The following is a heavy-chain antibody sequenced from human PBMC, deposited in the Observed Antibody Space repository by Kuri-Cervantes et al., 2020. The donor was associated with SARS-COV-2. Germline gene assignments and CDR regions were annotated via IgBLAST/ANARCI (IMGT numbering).Heavy chain of an antibody. Sequence: SETLSLTCTVSGGSISSYYWSWIRQPAGKGLEWIGRIYTSGSTNYNPSLKSRVTMSVDTFKNQSSLKLSSVTAADTAVYYCARGGYHYASGSHGGIVDYWGQGSLVTVSS. D-gene: IGHD3-10*01. V-gene: IGHV4-4*07. J-gene: IGHJ4*02. CDR3: ARGGYHYASGSHGGIVDY. CDR1: GGSISSYY. CDR2: IYTSGST.